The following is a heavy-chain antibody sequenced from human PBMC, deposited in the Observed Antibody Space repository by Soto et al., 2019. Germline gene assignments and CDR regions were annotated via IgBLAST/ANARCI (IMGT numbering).Heavy chain of an antibody. V-gene: IGHV1-69*01. CDR1: GGTFSSYA. Sequence: QVQLVQSGAEVKKPGSSVKVSCKASGGTFSSYAISWVRQAPGQGLEWMGGIIPIFGTANYAQKFQGRVTIPADESTSTAYMELSSLRSEDTAVYYCARGSRHDILTGYYIGYFDYWGQGTLVTVSS. J-gene: IGHJ4*02. D-gene: IGHD3-9*01. CDR3: ARGSRHDILTGYYIGYFDY. CDR2: IIPIFGTA.